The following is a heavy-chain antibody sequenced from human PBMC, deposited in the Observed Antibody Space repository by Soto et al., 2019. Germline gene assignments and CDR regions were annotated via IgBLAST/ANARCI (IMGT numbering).Heavy chain of an antibody. V-gene: IGHV3-48*02. CDR3: ARARITIFRVVISRQAKHLDY. Sequence: PGGSLRLSCAASGFTFSSYSMNWVRQAPGKGLEWVSYISSSSSTIYYADSVKGRFTISRDNAKNSLYLQMNSLRDEDTAVYYCARARITIFRVVISRQAKHLDYWGQGTLVTVYS. J-gene: IGHJ4*02. D-gene: IGHD3-3*01. CDR1: GFTFSSYS. CDR2: ISSSSSTI.